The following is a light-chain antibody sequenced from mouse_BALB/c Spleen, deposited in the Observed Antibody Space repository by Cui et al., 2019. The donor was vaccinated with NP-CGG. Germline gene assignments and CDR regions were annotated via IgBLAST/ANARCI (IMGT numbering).Light chain of an antibody. CDR3: VLWYSNHWV. CDR1: TGAVTTSNY. V-gene: IGLV1*01. J-gene: IGLJ1*01. CDR2: GTN. Sequence: QAVLSQASAFTTSPGETVTLTCRSSTGAVTTSNYANWVQEKPDYLFTGLIGGTNNRAPGVPARFSGSLIGDKAALTITGAQTEDEAIYFCVLWYSNHWVFGGGTNLTVL.